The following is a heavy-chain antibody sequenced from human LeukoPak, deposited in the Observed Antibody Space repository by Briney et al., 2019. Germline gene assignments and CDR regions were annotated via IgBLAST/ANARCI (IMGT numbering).Heavy chain of an antibody. CDR2: IYYSGST. CDR3: ARGRVSKGPLAEIDY. Sequence: SETLSLTCTVSGGSISSSSYYWGWIRQPPGKGLEWIGSIYYSGSTYCNPSLKSRVTISVDTSKNLFSLKLRSVTAADTAVYYCARGRVSKGPLAEIDYWGQGTLVTVSS. J-gene: IGHJ4*02. CDR1: GGSISSSSYY. V-gene: IGHV4-39*01. D-gene: IGHD6-13*01.